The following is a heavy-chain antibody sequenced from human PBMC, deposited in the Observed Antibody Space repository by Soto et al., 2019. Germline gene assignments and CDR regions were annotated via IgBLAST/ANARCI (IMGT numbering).Heavy chain of an antibody. D-gene: IGHD3-22*01. CDR2: INAGNGNT. V-gene: IGHV1-3*01. CDR3: ARARSEYDSSGYYYSAATTYFDY. CDR1: GYTFTSYA. Sequence: ASVKVSCKASGYTFTSYAMHWVRQAPGQRLEWMGWINAGNGNTKYSQKFQGRVTITRDTSASTAYMELSSLRSEDTAVYYCARARSEYDSSGYYYSAATTYFDYWGQGTLVTVSS. J-gene: IGHJ4*02.